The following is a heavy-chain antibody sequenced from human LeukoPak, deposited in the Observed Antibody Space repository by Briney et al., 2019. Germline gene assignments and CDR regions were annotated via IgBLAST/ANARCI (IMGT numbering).Heavy chain of an antibody. CDR3: ARDYGITMPDCPFDF. D-gene: IGHD3-10*01. Sequence: KTSETLSLTCTVSGGSISSGGYYWSWIRQPPGKGLEWIGYIYHSGSTYYNPSLKSRVTISVDRSKNQFSLKLSSVTAADTAVYYCARDYGITMPDCPFDFWGQGTMVTVSS. J-gene: IGHJ3*01. CDR1: GGSISSGGYY. V-gene: IGHV4-30-2*01. CDR2: IYHSGST.